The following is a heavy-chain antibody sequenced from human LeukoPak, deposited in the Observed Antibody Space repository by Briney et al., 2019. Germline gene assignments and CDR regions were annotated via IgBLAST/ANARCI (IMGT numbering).Heavy chain of an antibody. J-gene: IGHJ4*02. CDR3: ARDRAYYSDSRNFSDF. Sequence: GGSLRLSCAASGFTFSNAWMSWVRQAPGKGLEWVANIKKDGSEKYYVDSVRGRFTISRDNAKNSLYLDMNSLRAEDTAVYYCARDRAYYSDSRNFSDFWGQGTLVTVSS. CDR2: IKKDGSEK. V-gene: IGHV3-7*01. CDR1: GFTFSNAW. D-gene: IGHD3-22*01.